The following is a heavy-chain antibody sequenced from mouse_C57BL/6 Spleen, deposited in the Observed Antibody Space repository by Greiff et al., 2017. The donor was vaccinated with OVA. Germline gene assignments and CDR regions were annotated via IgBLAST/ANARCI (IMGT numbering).Heavy chain of an antibody. CDR2: IWTGGGT. Sequence: VKLVESGPGLVAPSQSLSITCTVSGFSLTSYAISWVRQPPGKGLEWLGVIWTGGGTNYNSALKSRLSISKDNSKSQVFLKMNSLQTDDTARYYCAKITTVVAPYYAMDYWGQGTSVTVSS. J-gene: IGHJ4*01. CDR1: GFSLTSYA. D-gene: IGHD1-1*01. CDR3: AKITTVVAPYYAMDY. V-gene: IGHV2-9-1*01.